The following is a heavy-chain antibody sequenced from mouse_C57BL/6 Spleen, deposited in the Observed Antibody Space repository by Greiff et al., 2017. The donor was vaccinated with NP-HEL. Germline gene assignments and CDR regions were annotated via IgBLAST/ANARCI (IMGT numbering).Heavy chain of an antibody. Sequence: QVQLQQSGAELVRPGASVKLSCKASGYTFTDYYINWVKQRPGQGLEWIARIYPGSGNTYYNEKFKGKATLTAEKSSSTAYMQLSSLTSEDSAVYFCARHRIYDGYYWYFDVWGTGTTVTVSS. D-gene: IGHD2-3*01. CDR3: ARHRIYDGYYWYFDV. V-gene: IGHV1-76*01. CDR1: GYTFTDYY. J-gene: IGHJ1*03. CDR2: IYPGSGNT.